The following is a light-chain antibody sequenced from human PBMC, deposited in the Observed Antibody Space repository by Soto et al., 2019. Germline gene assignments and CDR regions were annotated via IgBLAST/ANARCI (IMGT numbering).Light chain of an antibody. CDR3: HQRQSWPRT. CDR2: QTS. CDR1: QYINTR. Sequence: GDRVPLYCRASQYINTRLAWYQHRPGQAPRLLIYQTSIRAAGIPARFSASGSGTDFTLTISDVQPEDFALYYCHQRQSWPRTFGQGTKVDIK. V-gene: IGKV3-11*01. J-gene: IGKJ1*01.